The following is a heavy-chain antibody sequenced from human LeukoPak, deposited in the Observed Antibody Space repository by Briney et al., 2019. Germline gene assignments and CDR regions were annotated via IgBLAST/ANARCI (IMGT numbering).Heavy chain of an antibody. CDR2: IKQDGSTK. J-gene: IGHJ4*02. V-gene: IGHV3-7*01. CDR1: GFTFSNSW. D-gene: IGHD1-26*01. CDR3: ARDTDGSLDY. Sequence: GGSLRLFCAASGFTFSNSWMAWVRQAPGKGLEWVANIKQDGSTKHYAESLKGRFTISRDNPKSSVYVQMNSLRADDTAVYYCARDTDGSLDYWGQGILVTVAS.